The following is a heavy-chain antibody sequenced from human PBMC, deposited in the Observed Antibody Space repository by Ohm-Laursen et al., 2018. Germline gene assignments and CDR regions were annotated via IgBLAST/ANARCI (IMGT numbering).Heavy chain of an antibody. J-gene: IGHJ4*02. D-gene: IGHD3-22*01. V-gene: IGHV3-11*01. CDR2: ISSSGSTI. Sequence: SLRLSCAASGFTLSDYYMSWIREAPGKGLEWLSYISSSGSTIYDADSVRGRFTISRDNAKNSLFLQLQSPRAEDTAIYYCARGSSYYYSFDSWGQGTLVTVSS. CDR1: GFTLSDYY. CDR3: ARGSSYYYSFDS.